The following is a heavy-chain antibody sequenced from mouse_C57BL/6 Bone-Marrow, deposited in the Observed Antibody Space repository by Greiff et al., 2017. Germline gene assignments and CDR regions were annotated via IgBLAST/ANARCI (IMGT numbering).Heavy chain of an antibody. J-gene: IGHJ2*01. CDR1: GFNIKDYY. V-gene: IGHV14-2*01. CDR2: IDPADGET. D-gene: IGHD2-3*01. CDR3: TRSDGCYVECDY. Sequence: VQLQQSGAELVKPGASVKLSCTASGFNIKDYYMHWVKQRTEQGLEWIGRIDPADGETKYAQKFQGKATITADTSSNTAYLQRSSLTSEDTAVYDCTRSDGCYVECDYWGQGTTLTVS.